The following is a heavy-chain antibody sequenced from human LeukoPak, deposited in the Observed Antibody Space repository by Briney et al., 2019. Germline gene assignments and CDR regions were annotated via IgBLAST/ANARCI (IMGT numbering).Heavy chain of an antibody. Sequence: GGSLRLSCAASGFTFSSYAMHWVRQAPGKGLEYLSAISSNGGSTYYANSVKGRFTISRDNSKNTLYLQMGSLRAEDMAVYYCARSQLLWFGELNYYFDYWGQGTLVTVSS. CDR3: ARSQLLWFGELNYYFDY. D-gene: IGHD3-10*01. J-gene: IGHJ4*02. V-gene: IGHV3-64*01. CDR2: ISSNGGST. CDR1: GFTFSSYA.